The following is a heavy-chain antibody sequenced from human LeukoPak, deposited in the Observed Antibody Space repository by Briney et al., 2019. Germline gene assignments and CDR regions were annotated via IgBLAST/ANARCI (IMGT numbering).Heavy chain of an antibody. Sequence: PSETLSLTCTVSGGSISSYYWSWIRQPPGKGLEWIGYIYYSGSTNYNPSLKSRVTISVETSKNEFSLMLRSVTAADTAVYYCARVTGYRIEDYFDFWGQGTLVTVSS. D-gene: IGHD6-13*01. CDR3: ARVTGYRIEDYFDF. CDR1: GGSISSYY. V-gene: IGHV4-59*01. CDR2: IYYSGST. J-gene: IGHJ4*02.